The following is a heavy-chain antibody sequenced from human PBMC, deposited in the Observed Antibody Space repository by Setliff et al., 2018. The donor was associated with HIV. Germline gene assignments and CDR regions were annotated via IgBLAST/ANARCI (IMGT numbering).Heavy chain of an antibody. D-gene: IGHD2-15*01. CDR1: GGSFSGNY. J-gene: IGHJ4*02. V-gene: IGHV4-34*01. Sequence: PSETLSLTCAIYGGSFSGNYWSWIRQPPGKGLEWIGEINYSGTTNHNPFLKSRVTISVDTSKKQFSLKLNSVTAADSAIYYCAKPSFGVGGGAIFEYWGQGILVTVSS. CDR3: AKPSFGVGGGAIFEY. CDR2: INYSGTT.